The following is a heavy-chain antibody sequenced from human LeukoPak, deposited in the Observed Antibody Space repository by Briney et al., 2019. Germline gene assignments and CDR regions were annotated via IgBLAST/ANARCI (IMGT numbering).Heavy chain of an antibody. V-gene: IGHV4-39*01. CDR1: AGSITSSSYY. CDR3: ARHVFGGEAARPYYFDY. D-gene: IGHD6-6*01. Sequence: PSETLSLTCTLPAGSITSSSYYWGWIRQPPGKGREWIGIIFYSGSTYYNPSLKSRDTISVDPSKNQYSLKLSSVTAADTAVYYCARHVFGGEAARPYYFDYWGQGPLVTVSS. J-gene: IGHJ4*02. CDR2: IFYSGST.